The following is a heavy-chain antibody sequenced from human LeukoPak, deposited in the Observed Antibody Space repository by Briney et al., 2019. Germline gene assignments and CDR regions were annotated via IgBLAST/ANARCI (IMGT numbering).Heavy chain of an antibody. Sequence: SETLSLTCTVSGGSISSYYWSWIRQPPGKGLEWIGYIYYSGSTNYNPSLKSRVTISVDTSKNQFSLKLSSVTAADTAVYYCARGTMVRGVIFGMDVWGQGTTVTVSS. CDR3: ARGTMVRGVIFGMDV. V-gene: IGHV4-59*01. CDR1: GGSISSYY. J-gene: IGHJ6*02. D-gene: IGHD3-10*01. CDR2: IYYSGST.